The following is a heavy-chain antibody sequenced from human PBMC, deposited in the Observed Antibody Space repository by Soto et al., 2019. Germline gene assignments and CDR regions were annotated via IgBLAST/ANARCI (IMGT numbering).Heavy chain of an antibody. D-gene: IGHD2-2*01. CDR1: GFTFSSYA. V-gene: IGHV3-23*01. J-gene: IGHJ6*02. CDR3: AKSLRPDAGVHYYYYYGMDV. Sequence: GGSLRLSCAASGFTFSSYAMSWVRQAPGKGLEWVSAISGSGGSTYYADSVKGRFTISRDNSKNTLYLQMNSLRAEDTAVYYCAKSLRPDAGVHYYYYYGMDVWGQGTTVTVSS. CDR2: ISGSGGST.